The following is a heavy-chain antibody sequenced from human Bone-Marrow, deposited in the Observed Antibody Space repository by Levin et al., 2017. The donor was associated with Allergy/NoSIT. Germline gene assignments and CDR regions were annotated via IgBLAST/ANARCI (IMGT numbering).Heavy chain of an antibody. CDR1: GYTFTGYY. V-gene: IGHV1-2*02. Sequence: GESLKISCKASGYTFTGYYMHWVRQAPGQGLEWMGWINPNSGGTNYAQKFQGRVTMTRDTSISTAYMELSRLRSDDTAVYYCARDMSCSSTSCSRFDPWGQGTLVTVSS. CDR2: INPNSGGT. CDR3: ARDMSCSSTSCSRFDP. J-gene: IGHJ5*02. D-gene: IGHD2-2*01.